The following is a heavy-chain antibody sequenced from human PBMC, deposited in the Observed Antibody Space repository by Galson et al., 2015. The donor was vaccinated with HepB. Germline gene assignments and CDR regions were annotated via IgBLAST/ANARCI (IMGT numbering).Heavy chain of an antibody. D-gene: IGHD4-17*01. CDR3: ARAPVTVTTPFDY. CDR2: ISYDGSNK. CDR1: GFTFSSYA. V-gene: IGHV3-30-3*01. J-gene: IGHJ4*02. Sequence: SLRLSCAASGFTFSSYAMHWVRQAPGKGLEWVAVISYDGSNKYYADSVKGRFTISRDNSKNTLYLQMNSLRAEDTAVYYCARAPVTVTTPFDYWGQGTLVTVSS.